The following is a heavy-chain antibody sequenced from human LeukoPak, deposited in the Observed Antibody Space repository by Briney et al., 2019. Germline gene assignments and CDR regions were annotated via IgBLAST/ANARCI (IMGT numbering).Heavy chain of an antibody. CDR2: IYYSGST. D-gene: IGHD6-13*01. CDR1: GGSISSYY. J-gene: IGHJ6*02. CDR3: ARIPQQPASLYYYYGMDV. Sequence: PSEPLSLTCTVSGGSISSYYWSWIRQPPGKGLEWIGYIYYSGSTNYNPSLKSRVTISVDTSKNQFSLKLSSVTAADTAAYYCARIPQQPASLYYYYGMDVWGQGTTVTVSS. V-gene: IGHV4-59*01.